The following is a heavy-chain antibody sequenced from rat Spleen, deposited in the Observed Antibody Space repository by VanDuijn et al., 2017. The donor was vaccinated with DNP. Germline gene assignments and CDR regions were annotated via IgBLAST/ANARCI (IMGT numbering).Heavy chain of an antibody. Sequence: EVQFQESGPGLVKSSQSLSLTCSVTGYSITSNYWAWIRKFPGNKMEWMGYINYSGTTAYNPSLRSRISITRDTSKNQFFLQLNSVTTEDTATYYCARGLNHGGYIYSWYFDFWGPGTMVTVSS. CDR1: GYSITSNY. V-gene: IGHV3-1*01. D-gene: IGHD1-11*01. CDR2: INYSGTT. CDR3: ARGLNHGGYIYSWYFDF. J-gene: IGHJ1*01.